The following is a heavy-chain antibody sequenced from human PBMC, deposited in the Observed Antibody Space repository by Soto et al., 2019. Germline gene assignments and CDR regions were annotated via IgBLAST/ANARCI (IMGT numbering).Heavy chain of an antibody. CDR3: AKPDRVVPATIYGLPDAFDI. D-gene: IGHD2-2*01. Sequence: GGSLRLSCAASGFTFSSYDMSWVRQAPGKGLEWVSTISGSGGSTYYADSVKGRFTISRDNSKNTLYLQMNSLRAEDTAVYYCAKPDRVVPATIYGLPDAFDIWGQGTMVTVSS. J-gene: IGHJ3*02. CDR2: ISGSGGST. V-gene: IGHV3-23*01. CDR1: GFTFSSYD.